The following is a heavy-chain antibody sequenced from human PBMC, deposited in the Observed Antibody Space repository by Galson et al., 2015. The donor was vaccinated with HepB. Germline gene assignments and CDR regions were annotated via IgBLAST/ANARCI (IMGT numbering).Heavy chain of an antibody. J-gene: IGHJ3*02. Sequence: SLRLSCAASGFTFTSYAMTWVRQAPGKGLEWVSAISGSGYTTYYADSVRGRFTISRDNSKNTLYLQMNSLRAEDTAVYYCARDRFRGYSGYGRRLDSAFDIWGQGTMVTVSS. D-gene: IGHD5-12*01. CDR1: GFTFTSYA. V-gene: IGHV3-23*01. CDR2: ISGSGYTT. CDR3: ARDRFRGYSGYGRRLDSAFDI.